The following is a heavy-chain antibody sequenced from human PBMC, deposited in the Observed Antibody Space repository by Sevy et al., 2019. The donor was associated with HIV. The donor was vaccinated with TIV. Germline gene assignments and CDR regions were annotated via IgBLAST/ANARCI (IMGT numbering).Heavy chain of an antibody. V-gene: IGHV3-21*01. D-gene: IGHD2-15*01. CDR1: GFTFSSYS. Sequence: GGSLGLSCAASGFTFSSYSMNWVRQAPGKGLEWVSSISSSSSYIYYADSVKGRFTISRDNAKNSLYLQMNSLRAEDTAVYYCARDAEWYCSGGNCYPSYWGQGTLVTVSS. CDR3: ARDAEWYCSGGNCYPSY. J-gene: IGHJ4*02. CDR2: ISSSSSYI.